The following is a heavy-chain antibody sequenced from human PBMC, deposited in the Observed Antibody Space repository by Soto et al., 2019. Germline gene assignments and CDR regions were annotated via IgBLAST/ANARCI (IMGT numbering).Heavy chain of an antibody. D-gene: IGHD5-12*01. CDR3: ARDGIVARSYYYYGMDV. J-gene: IGHJ6*02. CDR1: GFTFSSYG. V-gene: IGHV3-33*01. Sequence: QVQLVESGGGVVQPGRSLRLSCAASGFTFSSYGMHWVRQAPGKGLEWVAVIWYDGSNKYYADSVKGRFTISRDNSKNTLYLKMTSLRAEDTAVYYCARDGIVARSYYYYGMDVWGQGTTVTVSS. CDR2: IWYDGSNK.